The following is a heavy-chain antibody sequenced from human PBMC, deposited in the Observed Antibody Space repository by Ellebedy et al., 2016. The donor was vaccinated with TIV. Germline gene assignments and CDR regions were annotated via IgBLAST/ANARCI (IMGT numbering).Heavy chain of an antibody. CDR2: INPNNGDT. J-gene: IGHJ4*02. Sequence: AASVKVSCNASGYTFTGYYIHWVRQAPGQGLEWMAWINPNNGDTAFAQSLQGRVTMTTDTSISTAYMELSSLTSDDKAVYYCARDLDSGYERSDYWGQGTLVTVSS. CDR1: GYTFTGYY. CDR3: ARDLDSGYERSDY. V-gene: IGHV1-2*02. D-gene: IGHD5-12*01.